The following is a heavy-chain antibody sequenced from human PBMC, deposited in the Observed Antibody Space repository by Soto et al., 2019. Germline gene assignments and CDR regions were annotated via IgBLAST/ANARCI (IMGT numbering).Heavy chain of an antibody. V-gene: IGHV1-69*12. CDR2: IIPIFGTA. J-gene: IGHJ6*02. Sequence: QVQLVQSGAEVKKPGSMVKVSCKASRGTFSSYAISWVRQAPGQGLEWMGGIIPIFGTANYAQKFQGRVTITADESTSTAYMELSSLRSEDTAEYYCARGGAAAAVSGYGMDVWGQGTTVTVSS. D-gene: IGHD6-13*01. CDR1: RGTFSSYA. CDR3: ARGGAAAAVSGYGMDV.